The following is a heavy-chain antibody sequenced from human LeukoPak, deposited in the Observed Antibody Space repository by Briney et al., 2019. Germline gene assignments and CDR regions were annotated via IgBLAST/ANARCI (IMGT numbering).Heavy chain of an antibody. CDR1: GFTFSTSA. CDR3: TRDPLRYLRVGHYDY. CDR2: IDYDSSHI. D-gene: IGHD3-9*01. V-gene: IGHV3-21*01. Sequence: KAGGSLRLSCAASGFTFSTSAMNWVRQAPGKGLEWVSSIDYDSSHIYYADSVRGRFTISRDNAKDSVYLQMHSLRVEDTAVYYCTRDPLRYLRVGHYDYWGQGTLVAVSS. J-gene: IGHJ4*02.